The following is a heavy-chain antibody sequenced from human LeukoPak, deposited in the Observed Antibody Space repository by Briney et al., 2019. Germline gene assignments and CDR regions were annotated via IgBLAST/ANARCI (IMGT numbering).Heavy chain of an antibody. V-gene: IGHV3-30*19. CDR1: GFTFSSYG. D-gene: IGHD3-22*01. CDR3: ARTLPDSSEGRNFDY. CDR2: IWYDGSNK. J-gene: IGHJ4*02. Sequence: PGGSLRLSCAASGFTFSSYGMHWVRQAPGKGLEWVAVIWYDGSNKYYADSVKGRFTISRDNSKNTLYLQMNSLRAEDTAVYYCARTLPDSSEGRNFDYWGQGTLVTVSS.